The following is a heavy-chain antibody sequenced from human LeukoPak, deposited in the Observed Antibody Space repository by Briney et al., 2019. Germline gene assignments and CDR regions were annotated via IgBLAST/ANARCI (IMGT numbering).Heavy chain of an antibody. CDR3: ASFKRGYSYGLDY. J-gene: IGHJ4*02. CDR2: INHSGST. V-gene: IGHV4-34*01. D-gene: IGHD5-18*01. CDR1: GGSFSGYY. Sequence: PSETLSLTCAVYGGSFSGYYWSWIRQPPGKGLEWIGEINHSGSTNYNPSLKSRVTIPVDTSKNQFSLKLSSVTAADTAVYYCASFKRGYSYGLDYWGQGTLVTVSS.